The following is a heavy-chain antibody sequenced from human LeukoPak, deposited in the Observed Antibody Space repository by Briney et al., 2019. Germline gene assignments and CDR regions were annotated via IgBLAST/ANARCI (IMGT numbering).Heavy chain of an antibody. V-gene: IGHV5-51*01. Sequence: GESLKISCKGSGYSFTSYWIAWVRQMPGKGLELMGIIYPGDSDTRYSPSFQGQVTISVDKSVSAAYLQWSSLKASGTAMYYCASPPTRECSSISCPLSYWGQGTLVTVSS. J-gene: IGHJ4*02. CDR2: IYPGDSDT. D-gene: IGHD2-2*01. CDR3: ASPPTRECSSISCPLSY. CDR1: GYSFTSYW.